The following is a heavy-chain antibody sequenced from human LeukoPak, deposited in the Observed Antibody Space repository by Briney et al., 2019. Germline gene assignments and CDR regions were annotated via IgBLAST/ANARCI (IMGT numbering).Heavy chain of an antibody. CDR3: ARDRIIYGDYGDAFDI. CDR1: GFTFSSYA. D-gene: IGHD4-17*01. Sequence: PGGSLRLSCAASGFTFSSYAMSWVRQAPGKGLEWVSISGSGVGTYHADSVKGRFTIYRDNAKNSLYLQMNSLRAEDTAVYFCARDRIIYGDYGDAFDIWGQGTMVTVSS. CDR2: SGSGVGT. J-gene: IGHJ3*02. V-gene: IGHV3-23*01.